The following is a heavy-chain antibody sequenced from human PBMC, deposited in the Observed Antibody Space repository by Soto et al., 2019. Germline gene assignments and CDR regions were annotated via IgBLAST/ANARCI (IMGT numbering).Heavy chain of an antibody. Sequence: GASVKVSCKASGGTFSSYAISWVRQAPGQGLEWMGWISAYNGNTNYAQKLQGRVTMTTDTSTSTAYMELRSLRSDDTAVYYCARDSPPFDPWGQGQWSPSPQ. CDR3: ARDSPPFDP. CDR1: GGTFSSYA. V-gene: IGHV1-18*01. J-gene: IGHJ5*02. CDR2: ISAYNGNT.